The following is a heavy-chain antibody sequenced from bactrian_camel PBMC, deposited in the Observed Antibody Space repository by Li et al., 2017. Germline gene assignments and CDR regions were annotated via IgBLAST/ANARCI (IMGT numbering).Heavy chain of an antibody. J-gene: IGHJ4*01. Sequence: DVQLVESGGGLAQPGGSLRLTCAASGFSFSNYVANWVRQAPGDEREAVAGMETDGTTSYADSVKGRFSISKDNAKNTLYLQMNRLKPEDTAMYYCAFGVYGDNWNGWNSASTYDVWGQGTQVTVS. CDR2: METDGTT. CDR3: AFGVYGDNWNGWNSASTYDV. CDR1: GFSFSNYV. V-gene: IGHV3S10*01. D-gene: IGHD3*01.